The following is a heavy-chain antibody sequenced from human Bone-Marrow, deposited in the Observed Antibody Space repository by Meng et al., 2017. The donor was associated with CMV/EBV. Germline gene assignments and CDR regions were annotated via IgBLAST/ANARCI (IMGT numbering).Heavy chain of an antibody. D-gene: IGHD6-13*01. V-gene: IGHV1-69*05. J-gene: IGHJ5*02. CDR2: IIPIFGTA. CDR1: GGTFSSYA. CDR3: ARDLGQQLVQGLLNWFDP. Sequence: SVKVSCKASGGTFSSYAISWVRQAPGQGLEWMGGIIPIFGTANYAQKFQGRVTITTDESTSTAYMELSRLRSDDTAVYYCARDLGQQLVQGLLNWFDPWGQGTLVTVSS.